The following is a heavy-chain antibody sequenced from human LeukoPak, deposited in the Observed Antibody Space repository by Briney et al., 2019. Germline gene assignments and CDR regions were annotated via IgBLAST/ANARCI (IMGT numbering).Heavy chain of an antibody. J-gene: IGHJ4*02. V-gene: IGHV4-39*01. CDR2: IYYSGST. CDR1: GGSISSSSYY. CDR3: ARSPRITMIGGPFDY. D-gene: IGHD3-22*01. Sequence: KPSETLSLTCTASGGSISSSSYYWGWIRQPPGKGLEWIGSIYYSGSTYYNPSLKSRVTISVDTSKNQFSLKLSSVTAADTAVYYCARSPRITMIGGPFDYWGQGTLVTVSS.